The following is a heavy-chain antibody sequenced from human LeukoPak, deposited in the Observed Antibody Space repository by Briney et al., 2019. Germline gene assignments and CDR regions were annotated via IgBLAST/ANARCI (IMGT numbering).Heavy chain of an antibody. J-gene: IGHJ4*02. CDR3: ARAQHYDILTGYWYYFDY. Sequence: SETLSLTCTVSGGSISSYYWSWIRQPAGKGLEWIGRIYTSGSTNYNPSLKSRVTMSVDTSKNQFSLKLSSVTAADTAVYYCARAQHYDILTGYWYYFDYWGQGTLVTVSS. D-gene: IGHD3-9*01. V-gene: IGHV4-4*07. CDR2: IYTSGST. CDR1: GGSISSYY.